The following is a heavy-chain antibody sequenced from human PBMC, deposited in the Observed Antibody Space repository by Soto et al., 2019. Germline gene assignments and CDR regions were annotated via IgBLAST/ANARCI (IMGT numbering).Heavy chain of an antibody. D-gene: IGHD2-2*01. V-gene: IGHV4-31*03. Sequence: QVQLQESGPGLVKPSQTLSLTCTVSGGSISSGGYYWSWIRQHPGKGLEWIGYIYYSGSTYYNPSLKSRVTISVDTSKNQFSLKLSSVTAADTAVYYCARDVVVVPAANLEDYYYGMDVWGQGTTVTVSS. J-gene: IGHJ6*02. CDR1: GGSISSGGYY. CDR2: IYYSGST. CDR3: ARDVVVVPAANLEDYYYGMDV.